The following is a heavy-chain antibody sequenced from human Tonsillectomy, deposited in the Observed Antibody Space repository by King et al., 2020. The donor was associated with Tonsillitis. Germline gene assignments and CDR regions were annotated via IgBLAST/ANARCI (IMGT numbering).Heavy chain of an antibody. D-gene: IGHD4-23*01. J-gene: IGHJ3*01. CDR3: ARGPNGGNLLFHV. CDR2: IFDNGNT. Sequence: VQLQESGPGLVKPSETLSLTCTVSGGSISSYHWSWIRQPPGKGLEWIGYIFDNGNTNYNPSTKSRVTMSVDTSKNKFSLRLRSVTAADTAVYYCARGPNGGNLLFHVWGQGTMVTVSS. CDR1: GGSISSYH. V-gene: IGHV4-59*01.